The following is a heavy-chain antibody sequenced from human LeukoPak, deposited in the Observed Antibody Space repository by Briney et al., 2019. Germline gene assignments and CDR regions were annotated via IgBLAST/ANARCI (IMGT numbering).Heavy chain of an antibody. CDR3: AGGSSSKYYGLDV. J-gene: IGHJ6*02. D-gene: IGHD6-6*01. V-gene: IGHV4-61*01. CDR1: GGSISSSSYY. CDR2: ISYSGST. Sequence: SGTLSLTCTVSGGSISSSSYYWSWIRQPPGKGLEWIGYISYSGSTNYNPSLKSRVTMSVDTSMKQFSLRLSSVTAADTAVYYCAGGSSSKYYGLDVWGQGATATVSS.